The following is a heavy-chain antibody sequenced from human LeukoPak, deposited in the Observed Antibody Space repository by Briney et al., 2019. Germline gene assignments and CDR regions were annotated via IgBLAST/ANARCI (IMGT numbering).Heavy chain of an antibody. Sequence: SLRLSCAASGFTFSNAWMSWVRQAPGKGLEWVSGISWNSGSIGYADSVKGRFTISRDNAKNSLYLQMNSLRAEDTALYYCAKDMEPLYYYYGMDVWGQGTTVTVSS. CDR1: GFTFSNAW. D-gene: IGHD1-1*01. CDR3: AKDMEPLYYYYGMDV. V-gene: IGHV3-9*01. J-gene: IGHJ6*02. CDR2: ISWNSGSI.